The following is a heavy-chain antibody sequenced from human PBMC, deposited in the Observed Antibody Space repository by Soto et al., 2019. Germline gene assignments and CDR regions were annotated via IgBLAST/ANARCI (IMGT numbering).Heavy chain of an antibody. J-gene: IGHJ4*02. CDR1: GGSISSSSYY. CDR3: ARQVRLMGSGWLQHIDY. D-gene: IGHD6-19*01. Sequence: QLQLQESGPGLVKPSETLSLTCTVSGGSISSSSYYWGWIRQPPGKGLEWIGSIYYSGSTYYNPSLKSRVTISVDTSKNQFSLKLSSVTAADTAVYYCARQVRLMGSGWLQHIDYWGQGTLVTVSS. CDR2: IYYSGST. V-gene: IGHV4-39*01.